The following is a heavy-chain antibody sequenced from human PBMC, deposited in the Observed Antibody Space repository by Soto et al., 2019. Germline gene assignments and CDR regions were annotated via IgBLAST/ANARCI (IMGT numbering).Heavy chain of an antibody. V-gene: IGHV3-74*01. J-gene: IGHJ6*02. Sequence: EVQLVDSGGGLVQPGGSLRLSCAASEFTFRSYWMHWVRQSPGKGLVWVSRINSDGSSTSYADSVKGRFTISRDNAKNTLYMKMNSLRAEDTAVYYCARGGGAHPRLYYYYGMDVWGQGTTVTVSS. CDR2: INSDGSST. CDR1: EFTFRSYW. CDR3: ARGGGAHPRLYYYYGMDV. D-gene: IGHD4-17*01.